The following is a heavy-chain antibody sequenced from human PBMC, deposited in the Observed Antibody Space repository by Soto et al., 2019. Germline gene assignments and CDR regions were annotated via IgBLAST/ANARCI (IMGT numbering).Heavy chain of an antibody. V-gene: IGHV4-61*01. J-gene: IGHJ5*02. D-gene: IGHD3-16*01. CDR2: VFFSGST. CDR3: ARIPVDTYMIYWSDP. Sequence: ETLSLTCGVSGGSLSGATYSWNWIRQPPGKGLEWIGHVFFSGSTNYIPSLKSRLTMSVDTAKNQFSLKLNSVTAADTAVYYCARIPVDTYMIYWSDPWGQGTQVTVSS. CDR1: GGSLSGATYS.